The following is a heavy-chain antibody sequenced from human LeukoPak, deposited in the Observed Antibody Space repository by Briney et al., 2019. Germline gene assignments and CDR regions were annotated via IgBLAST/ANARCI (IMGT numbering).Heavy chain of an antibody. V-gene: IGHV3-15*01. CDR1: GFTFSNAW. D-gene: IGHD4-17*01. Sequence: GGSLRLSCAASGFTFSNAWMSWVRQAPGKGLEWVGRIKSKTDGGTTDYAAPVKGRFTISRDDSKNTLYLQMNSLKTEDTAVYYCTYHDYGDYYSDYWGQGTLVTVSS. CDR2: IKSKTDGGTT. CDR3: TYHDYGDYYSDY. J-gene: IGHJ4*02.